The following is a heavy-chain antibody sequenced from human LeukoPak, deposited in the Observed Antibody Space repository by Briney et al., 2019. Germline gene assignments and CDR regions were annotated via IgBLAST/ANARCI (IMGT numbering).Heavy chain of an antibody. Sequence: ASVKVSCKASGFTFTNYGIGWVRQAPGQGLEWMGWITAYNANTNSAQNIQGRVIMTTDTSTNTTYMELRSLTSDDTAVYYCARGSVAGTREFDYWGQGTLVSVSS. D-gene: IGHD6-19*01. CDR2: ITAYNANT. V-gene: IGHV1-18*01. J-gene: IGHJ4*02. CDR1: GFTFTNYG. CDR3: ARGSVAGTREFDY.